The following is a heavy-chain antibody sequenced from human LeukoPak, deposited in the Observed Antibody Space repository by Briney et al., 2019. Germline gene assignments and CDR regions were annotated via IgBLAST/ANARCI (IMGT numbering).Heavy chain of an antibody. CDR3: ARQGVDTAMVGFDY. J-gene: IGHJ4*02. V-gene: IGHV5-10-1*01. CDR2: IDPSDSYT. Sequence: PGESLRISCKGSGYSFTSYWISWVRQMPGKGLEWMERIDPSDSYTNYSPSFQAHVTISADKSISTAYLQWSSLKASDTAMYYCARQGVDTAMVGFDYWGQGTLVTVSS. CDR1: GYSFTSYW. D-gene: IGHD5-18*01.